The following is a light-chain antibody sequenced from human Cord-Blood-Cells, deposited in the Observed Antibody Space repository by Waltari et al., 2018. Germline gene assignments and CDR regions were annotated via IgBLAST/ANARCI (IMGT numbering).Light chain of an antibody. Sequence: QTALTQPASVSGSPGQSITISCTGTSSDVGSYNLVAWDQQHPGKAPKLMIYEGSKRPTGVSNRVSGSKYGNTASLTISGLQAEDEADDYSCSNAGSSTWVFGGGTKLTV. CDR3: CSNAGSSTWV. J-gene: IGLJ3*02. V-gene: IGLV2-23*01. CDR1: SSDVGSYNL. CDR2: EGS.